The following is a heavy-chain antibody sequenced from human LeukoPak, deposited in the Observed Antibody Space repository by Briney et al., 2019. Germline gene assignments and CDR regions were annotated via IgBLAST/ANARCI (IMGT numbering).Heavy chain of an antibody. D-gene: IGHD4-17*01. CDR2: IYYSGST. Sequence: PTETLSLTCTVSGGSISSSSYYWGWIRQPPGKGLEWIGSIYYSGSTYYNPSLKSRVTISVDTSKNQFSLKLSSVTAADTAVYYCARGYGDLPPPGYWGQGTLVTVSS. J-gene: IGHJ4*02. CDR1: GGSISSSSYY. V-gene: IGHV4-39*07. CDR3: ARGYGDLPPPGY.